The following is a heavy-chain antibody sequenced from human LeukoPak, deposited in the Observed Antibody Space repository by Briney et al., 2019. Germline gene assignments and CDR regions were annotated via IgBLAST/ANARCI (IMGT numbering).Heavy chain of an antibody. D-gene: IGHD3-10*01. CDR1: GFTFSSYA. CDR2: ISGSGGST. CDR3: AKDPQQGYYGSGSYYQDS. V-gene: IGHV3-23*01. J-gene: IGHJ4*02. Sequence: PGGSLRLSCAASGFTFSSYAMSWVRQAPGKGLEWVSAISGSGGSTYYADSVKGWFTISRDNSKNTLYLQMNSLRAEDSAVYYCAKDPQQGYYGSGSYYQDSWGQGTLVTVSS.